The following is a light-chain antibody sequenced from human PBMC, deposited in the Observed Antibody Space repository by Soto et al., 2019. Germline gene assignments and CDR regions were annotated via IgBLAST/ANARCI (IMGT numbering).Light chain of an antibody. Sequence: DKQMNQSPSSLSAYVGDRVTITCQASQNINNYLNWYQQKPGRAPKLLIYDASNLEAGVPSRFRGSGSGTDFTFTISRLQPEDIATYYCQQYENLPTFGHGTRLEIK. CDR2: DAS. CDR1: QNINNY. CDR3: QQYENLPT. V-gene: IGKV1-33*01. J-gene: IGKJ5*01.